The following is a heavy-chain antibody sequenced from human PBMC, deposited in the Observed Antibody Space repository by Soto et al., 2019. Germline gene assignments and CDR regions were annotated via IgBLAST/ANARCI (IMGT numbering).Heavy chain of an antibody. J-gene: IGHJ6*02. CDR1: GFTLSNYA. V-gene: IGHV3-30*09. D-gene: IGHD1-26*01. CDR2: ISSAGSNR. Sequence: QVQLVESGGGVVQPGRSLRLSCAASGFTLSNYAIHWVRQAPGKGLEWLALISSAGSNRYYAYSVMGRFAISRDNSKSTSYLQMNSLRTEDTPVYFCAREAQSVVGASYYFFYGMDVWGQGTTVTVSS. CDR3: AREAQSVVGASYYFFYGMDV.